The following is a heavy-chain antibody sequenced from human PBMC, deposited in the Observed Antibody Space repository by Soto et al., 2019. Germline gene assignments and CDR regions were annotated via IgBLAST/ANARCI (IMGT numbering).Heavy chain of an antibody. CDR1: GGSISSSNW. J-gene: IGHJ5*02. Sequence: SETLSLTCAVSGGSISSSNWWSWVRQPPGKGLEWIGEIYHSGSTNYNPSLKSRVTISADKSKNQFSLKLSSVTAADTAVYYCARDGLVAAAGPNHNWFDPWGQGTLVTVSS. CDR3: ARDGLVAAAGPNHNWFDP. D-gene: IGHD6-13*01. CDR2: IYHSGST. V-gene: IGHV4-4*02.